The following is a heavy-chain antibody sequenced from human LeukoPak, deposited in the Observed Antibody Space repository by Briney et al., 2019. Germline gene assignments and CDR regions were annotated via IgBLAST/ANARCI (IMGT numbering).Heavy chain of an antibody. CDR1: GFTFSSNA. Sequence: GGCLRLSCAASGFTFSSNAMSWVRQAAGKGQEWDTAISGSGGNTYYEDSVKGGFTIYRENTKNTMYLQMNRQRDEDTAVYYCAKDRGYSSSSQGFDYWGQGTLVTVSS. V-gene: IGHV3-23*01. D-gene: IGHD6-6*01. CDR2: ISGSGGNT. J-gene: IGHJ4*02. CDR3: AKDRGYSSSSQGFDY.